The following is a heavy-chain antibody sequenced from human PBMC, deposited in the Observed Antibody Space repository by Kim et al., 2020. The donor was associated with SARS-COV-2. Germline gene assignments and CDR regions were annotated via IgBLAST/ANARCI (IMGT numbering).Heavy chain of an antibody. V-gene: IGHV3-66*01. CDR1: GFTVSSNY. D-gene: IGHD2-2*01. J-gene: IGHJ4*02. CDR2: IYSGGST. Sequence: GGSLRLSCAASGFTVSSNYMSWVRQAPGKGLEWVSVIYSGGSTYYADSVKGRFTISRDNSKNTLYLQMNSLRAEDTAVYYCAREIDCSSTSCSPGVFDYWGQGTLVTVSS. CDR3: AREIDCSSTSCSPGVFDY.